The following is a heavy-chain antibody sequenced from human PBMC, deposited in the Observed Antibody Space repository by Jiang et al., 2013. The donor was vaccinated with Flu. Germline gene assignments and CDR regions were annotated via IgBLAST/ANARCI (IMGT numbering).Heavy chain of an antibody. V-gene: IGHV5-51*01. CDR3: ARQGYSSDGGLFRAFDI. Sequence: SLKISCKGSGYSFTSYWIAWARQMPGKGLEWMGIIYPGDSDTRYSPSFQGQVTISADKSISTAYLQWRSLKASDTAMYYCARQGYSSDGGLFRAFDIWGQGTMVTVSS. J-gene: IGHJ3*02. CDR1: GYSFTSYW. D-gene: IGHD6-19*01. CDR2: IYPGDSDT.